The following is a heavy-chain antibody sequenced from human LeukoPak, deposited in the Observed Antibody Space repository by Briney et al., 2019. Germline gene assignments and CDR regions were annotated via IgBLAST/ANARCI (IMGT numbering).Heavy chain of an antibody. V-gene: IGHV3-21*01. Sequence: WGSLRLSCAASGFTFSSYSMNWVRQAPGKGLEWVASINSSSSYIYYADSVKGRFTISRDNAKNSLYLQMNSLRGEDTAVYYCARALAADNWFDPWGKGTLVTVSS. CDR1: GFTFSSYS. J-gene: IGHJ5*02. CDR2: INSSSSYI. CDR3: ARALAADNWFDP. D-gene: IGHD6-13*01.